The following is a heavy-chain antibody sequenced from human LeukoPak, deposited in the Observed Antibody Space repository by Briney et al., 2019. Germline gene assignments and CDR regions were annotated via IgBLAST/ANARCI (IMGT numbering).Heavy chain of an antibody. Sequence: GGSLRLSCAASGLTFSSYSMHWVRQAPGKGLEWVSYISSSSSTIYYADSVKGRFTISRDNAKNSLYLQMNSLRAEDTAVYYCARDKRYCSGGSCFLRWFAGYGMDVWGQGTTVTASS. CDR2: ISSSSSTI. J-gene: IGHJ6*02. V-gene: IGHV3-48*01. CDR3: ARDKRYCSGGSCFLRWFAGYGMDV. CDR1: GLTFSSYS. D-gene: IGHD2-15*01.